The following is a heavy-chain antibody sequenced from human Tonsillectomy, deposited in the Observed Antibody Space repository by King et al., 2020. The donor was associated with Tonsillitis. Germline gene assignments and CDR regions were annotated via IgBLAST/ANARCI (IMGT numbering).Heavy chain of an antibody. V-gene: IGHV3-30-3*01. CDR1: GFTFSSYA. CDR2: ISYDGSNK. CDR3: ARGGSLVYSTSSNWYFDL. Sequence: QLVQSGGGVVQPGRSLRLSCAASGFTFSSYALHWVRQAPAKGLEWVAVISYDGSNKYYADSVKGRFTISRDNSKNMLYLQMNSLRAEDTAVYYCARGGSLVYSTSSNWYFDLWGRGTLVTVSS. J-gene: IGHJ2*01. D-gene: IGHD2-2*01.